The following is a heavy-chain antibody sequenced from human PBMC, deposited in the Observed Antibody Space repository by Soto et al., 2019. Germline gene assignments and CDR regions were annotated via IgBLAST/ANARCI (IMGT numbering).Heavy chain of an antibody. V-gene: IGHV3-23*01. CDR2: IGPNPANT. D-gene: IGHD2-2*01. Sequence: GGSLRLSCAASGFTFITSGMLWVRQPPGEGPEWVSAIGPNPANTKYTDSVKGRFTISRDNSKNTVFLQMSSLRAEDTALYYCATARHCSSDACPAAEWGQGTLVTVSS. CDR3: ATARHCSSDACPAAE. J-gene: IGHJ4*02. CDR1: GFTFITSG.